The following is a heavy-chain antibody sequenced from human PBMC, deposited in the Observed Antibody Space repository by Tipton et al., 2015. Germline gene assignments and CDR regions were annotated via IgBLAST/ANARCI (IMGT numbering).Heavy chain of an antibody. CDR2: TFSGGST. CDR1: GGSVISGTDY. J-gene: IGHJ4*02. V-gene: IGHV4-61*01. CDR3: ASGLFAEY. Sequence: TLSLTCTVSGGSVISGTDYWSWIRQPPGKGLEWIGYTFSGGSTNYNPSLKSRVTISVDTSKKQFSLKLSSVTAADTAVYYCASGLFAEYWGQGALVTVSS. D-gene: IGHD3-22*01.